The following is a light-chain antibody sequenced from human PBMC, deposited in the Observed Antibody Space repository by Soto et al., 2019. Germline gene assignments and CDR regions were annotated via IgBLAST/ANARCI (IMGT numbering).Light chain of an antibody. J-gene: IGKJ5*01. CDR1: QSLGGN. Sequence: EIVLPTSPATLAVSPGDTATLSCRASQSLGGNLAWYQQKPGQGPRLLIIRASSRATGVPASFSGSGSGTDFTLTITSLEPEDVAVYYCPQHYSWPPTFGQGTRLEI. CDR2: RAS. V-gene: IGKV3-15*01. CDR3: PQHYSWPPT.